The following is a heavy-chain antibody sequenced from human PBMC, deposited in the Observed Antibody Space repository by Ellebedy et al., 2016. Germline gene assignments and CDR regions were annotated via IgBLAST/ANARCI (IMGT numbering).Heavy chain of an antibody. V-gene: IGHV3-30*03. D-gene: IGHD3-22*01. CDR3: ARDYYDSSGREGAFDI. J-gene: IGHJ3*02. CDR1: GFTFSSYG. Sequence: GGSLRLSCAASGFTFSSYGMHWVRQAPGKELEWVAVISYDGSNKYYADSVKGRFTISRDNSKNTLYLQMNSLRAEDTAVYYCARDYYDSSGREGAFDIWGQGTMVTVSS. CDR2: ISYDGSNK.